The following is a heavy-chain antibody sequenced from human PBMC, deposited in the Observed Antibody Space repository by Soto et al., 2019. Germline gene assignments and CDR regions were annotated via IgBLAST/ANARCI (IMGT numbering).Heavy chain of an antibody. D-gene: IGHD6-13*01. J-gene: IGHJ4*02. CDR2: IIPILGIA. CDR3: ARERWQQIRPYYFDY. Sequence: QVQLVQSGAEVKKPGSSVKVSCKASGGTFSSYTISWVRQAPGQGLEWMGRIIPILGIANYAQKFQGRVTITADKSTSTAYMELSSPRSEDTAVYYCARERWQQIRPYYFDYWGQGTLVTVSS. V-gene: IGHV1-69*08. CDR1: GGTFSSYT.